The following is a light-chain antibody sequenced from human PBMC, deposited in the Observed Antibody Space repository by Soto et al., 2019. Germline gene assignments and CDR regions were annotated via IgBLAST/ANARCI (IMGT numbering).Light chain of an antibody. CDR3: QQYNSYSYT. CDR2: KAS. Sequence: DIQMTQSPSTLSASVGDRVTITCRASQSISSWLAWYQHKPGEAPKLLIYKASSLDSEVPSRFSGSGSGTEFTLTISSLQPDDFATYYCQQYNSYSYTFGQGTKLEIK. V-gene: IGKV1-5*03. J-gene: IGKJ2*01. CDR1: QSISSW.